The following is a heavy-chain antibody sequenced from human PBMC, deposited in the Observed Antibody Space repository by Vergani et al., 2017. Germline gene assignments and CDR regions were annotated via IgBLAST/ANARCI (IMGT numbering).Heavy chain of an antibody. J-gene: IGHJ5*02. CDR2: ISSSSSTI. CDR3: AREEYGSGASDWFDP. V-gene: IGHV3-48*01. D-gene: IGHD3-10*01. Sequence: DVQLVESGGGLVQPGRSLRLSCAASGFTFDDYAMHWVRQAPGKGLEWVSYISSSSSTIYYADSVKGRFTISRDNAKNSLYLQMNSLRAEDTAVYYCAREEYGSGASDWFDPWGQGTLVTVSS. CDR1: GFTFDDYA.